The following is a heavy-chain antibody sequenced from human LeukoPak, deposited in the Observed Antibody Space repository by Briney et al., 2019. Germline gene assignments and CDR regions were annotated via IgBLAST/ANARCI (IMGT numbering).Heavy chain of an antibody. CDR2: IIGSGRTT. D-gene: IGHD2-21*01. CDR3: AKKEGDTYFSWFMDV. CDR1: GFTFRSFA. Sequence: GGSLRLSCAASGFTFRSFAMSWVRQAPGKGLEWVSGIIGSGRTTFYADSVKGRFTISRDNSKNSLYLQMNSLRAEDTAIYYCAKKEGDTYFSWFMDVWGKGTTVTVSS. V-gene: IGHV3-23*01. J-gene: IGHJ6*03.